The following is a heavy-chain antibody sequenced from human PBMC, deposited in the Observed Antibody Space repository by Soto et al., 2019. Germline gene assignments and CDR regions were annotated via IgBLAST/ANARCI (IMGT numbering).Heavy chain of an antibody. CDR3: ARARGDYVWGSYRSYYFDY. V-gene: IGHV4-31*02. Sequence: PLETLSLTXTVSGGSISSGGYYWSWIRQHPGKGLEWIGYIYYSGSTYYNPSLKSRVTISVDTSKNQFSLKLSSVTAADTAVYYCARARGDYVWGSYRSYYFDYWGQGTLVTVSS. CDR2: IYYSGST. D-gene: IGHD3-16*02. J-gene: IGHJ4*02. CDR1: GGSISSGGYY.